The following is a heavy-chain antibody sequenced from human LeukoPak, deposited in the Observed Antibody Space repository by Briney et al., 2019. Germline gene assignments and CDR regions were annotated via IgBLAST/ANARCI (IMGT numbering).Heavy chain of an antibody. V-gene: IGHV3-23*01. J-gene: IGHJ3*02. CDR3: AKDYLGQLVLFDI. Sequence: PGGSLRLSCAGSGFTFSNYGMTWVRQAPGKGLEWVAGVSGSGGSTNYADSVKGRFTISRDNPKNTLYLQMNSLRAEDTAVYFCAKDYLGQLVLFDIWGQGTMVTVSS. D-gene: IGHD6-13*01. CDR1: GFTFSNYG. CDR2: VSGSGGST.